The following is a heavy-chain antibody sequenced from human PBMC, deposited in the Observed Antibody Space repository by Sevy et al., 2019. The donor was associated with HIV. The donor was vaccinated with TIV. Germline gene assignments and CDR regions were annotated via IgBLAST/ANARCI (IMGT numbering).Heavy chain of an antibody. CDR3: AKETDAFDI. J-gene: IGHJ3*02. Sequence: GGSLRLSCAASGFTFSSYSLSSYSMNWVRQAPGKGLEWVSSISSGSSYIFYADSVKGRFTISRDNAKNSLYLQMNSLRAEDTAVYYCAKETDAFDIWGQGTTVTVSS. CDR1: GFTFSSYSLSSYS. CDR2: ISSGSSYI. V-gene: IGHV3-21*01.